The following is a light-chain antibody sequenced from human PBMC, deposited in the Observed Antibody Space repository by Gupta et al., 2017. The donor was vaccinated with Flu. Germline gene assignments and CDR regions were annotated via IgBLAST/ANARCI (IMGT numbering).Light chain of an antibody. CDR2: QDT. CDR1: KLGDIY. V-gene: IGLV3-1*01. CDR3: QAWDSGTCG. Sequence: SYDLTQPPSVSVSPGHTASITCSGDKLGDIYVSWYQQKPGQSPVLVIYQDTQRPSGIPERVSGSNSGNTATLTITGTQAMDEADYYCQAWDSGTCGFGGGTKLTVL. J-gene: IGLJ2*01.